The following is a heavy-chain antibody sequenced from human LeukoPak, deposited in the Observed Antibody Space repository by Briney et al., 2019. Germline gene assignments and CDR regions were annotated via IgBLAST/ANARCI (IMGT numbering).Heavy chain of an antibody. J-gene: IGHJ6*02. D-gene: IGHD2-21*02. CDR1: GGSFSGYY. Sequence: SETLSLTCAVYGGSFSGYYWSWIRQPPGKGLEWIGEINHSGSTNYNPSLKSRVTISVDTSKSQFSLKLSSVTAADTAVYYCARVFVVTGSYYYGMDVWGQGTTVTVSS. V-gene: IGHV4-34*01. CDR3: ARVFVVTGSYYYGMDV. CDR2: INHSGST.